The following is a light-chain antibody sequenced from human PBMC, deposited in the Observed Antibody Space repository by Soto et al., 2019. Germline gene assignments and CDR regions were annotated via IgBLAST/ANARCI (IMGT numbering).Light chain of an antibody. J-gene: IGLJ2*01. CDR2: DVN. V-gene: IGLV2-8*01. CDR1: SSDVGGYNY. CDR3: NSYRGTNNYVV. Sequence: QSVLTQPPSASGSPGQSVTISCTGTSSDVGGYNYVSWYRQHPGKAPQLIIYDVNKRPSGVPDRFSGSKSGNTASLTVSGLQAEDEADYFCNSYRGTNNYVVFGGGTKLTVL.